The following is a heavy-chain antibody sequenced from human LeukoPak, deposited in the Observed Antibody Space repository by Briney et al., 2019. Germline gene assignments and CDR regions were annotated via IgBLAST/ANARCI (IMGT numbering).Heavy chain of an antibody. V-gene: IGHV5-51*01. CDR2: IYPGDSDT. D-gene: IGHD2/OR15-2a*01. J-gene: IGHJ4*02. CDR1: EYSFTSYW. CDR3: ARGLPMTEGYFDN. Sequence: GESLKISCKGSEYSFTSYWIGWVRQMPGKGLEWMGVIYPGDSDTRYSPSFQGQVTISADKSISTAYMQWSSLKASDTAMYYCARGLPMTEGYFDNWGQGTLVTVSS.